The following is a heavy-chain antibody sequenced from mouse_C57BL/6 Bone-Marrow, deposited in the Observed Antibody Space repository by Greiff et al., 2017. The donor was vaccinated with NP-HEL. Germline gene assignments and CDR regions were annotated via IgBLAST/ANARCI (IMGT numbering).Heavy chain of an antibody. CDR3: ARSDVSSGSQAWFAY. Sequence: QVQLQQPGAELVKPGASVKLSCKASGYTFTSYWMHWVKQRPGQGLEWIGMIHPNSGSTNYNEKFTSKATLTVDKSSSTAYMQLSSLTSEDSAVYYCARSDVSSGSQAWFAYWGQGTLVTVSA. CDR2: IHPNSGST. J-gene: IGHJ3*01. CDR1: GYTFTSYW. V-gene: IGHV1-64*01. D-gene: IGHD3-2*02.